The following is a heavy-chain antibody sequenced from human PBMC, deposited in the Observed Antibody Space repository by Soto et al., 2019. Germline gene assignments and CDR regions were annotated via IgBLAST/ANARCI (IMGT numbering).Heavy chain of an antibody. Sequence: SKTLSLTCTVSGDSVRSGSSYWSLIRQPPGKGLEWIGYIYYSGSTNYNPPLKSRVTISVDTSKNQFSLKLSSVTAADTAVYYCARGKGDSSGFDAFDIWGQGTMVT. J-gene: IGHJ3*02. CDR1: GDSVRSGSSY. D-gene: IGHD3-22*01. V-gene: IGHV4-61*01. CDR3: ARGKGDSSGFDAFDI. CDR2: IYYSGST.